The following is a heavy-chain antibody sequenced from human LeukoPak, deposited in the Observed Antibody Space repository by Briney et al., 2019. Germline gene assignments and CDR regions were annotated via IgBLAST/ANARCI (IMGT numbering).Heavy chain of an antibody. CDR1: GYTFTSYG. V-gene: IGHV1-18*04. J-gene: IGHJ4*02. Sequence: ASVKVSCKASGYTFTSYGISWVRQAPGQGLEWMGWISAYNGNTNYAQKLQGRVTMTTDTSTSTAYMELRSLRSDDTAVYYCARDRAIYCSGGSCFDYWGQGTLVTVSS. CDR3: ARDRAIYCSGGSCFDY. CDR2: ISAYNGNT. D-gene: IGHD2-15*01.